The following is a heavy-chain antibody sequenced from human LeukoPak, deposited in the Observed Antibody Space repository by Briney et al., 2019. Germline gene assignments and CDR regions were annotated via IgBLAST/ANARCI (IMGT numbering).Heavy chain of an antibody. V-gene: IGHV3-7*01. Sequence: GGSLSLSCVVSGFPFGNFYMTWVRQAPGKGLEWVAHIKQDESEKYYVDSVRGRFTISRDNAKNSLYLQMNGLRAEDTAVYYCARDLASVGYWGQGTLVTVSS. J-gene: IGHJ4*02. CDR1: GFPFGNFY. D-gene: IGHD3-10*01. CDR3: ARDLASVGY. CDR2: IKQDESEK.